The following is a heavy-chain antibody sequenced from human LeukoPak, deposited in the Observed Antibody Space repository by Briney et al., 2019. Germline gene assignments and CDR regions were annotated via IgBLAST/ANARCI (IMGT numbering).Heavy chain of an antibody. CDR3: ARAAAAGTKVDY. CDR2: ISWNTGNI. V-gene: IGHV3-9*01. Sequence: GGSLRLSCAASGFTFADYAMHWVRQAPGRGLEWVSGISWNTGNIGYADSVKGRFTISRDNAKNSLYLQMNSLRAEDTAVYYCARAAAAGTKVDYWGQGTLVTVSS. CDR1: GFTFADYA. J-gene: IGHJ4*02. D-gene: IGHD6-13*01.